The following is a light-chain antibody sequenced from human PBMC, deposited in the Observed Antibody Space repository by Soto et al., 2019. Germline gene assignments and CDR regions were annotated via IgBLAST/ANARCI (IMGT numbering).Light chain of an antibody. CDR1: QSISSY. CDR2: AAS. CDR3: QQSYSTHSIT. J-gene: IGKJ5*01. Sequence: DIQMTQSPSSLSASVGDRVTITCRASQSISSYLNWYQQKPGKAPKLLIYAASSLQSGVPSRFSGSGSGTDFTLTISSLQPEDFATYYCQQSYSTHSITFCQGTRLEIK. V-gene: IGKV1-39*01.